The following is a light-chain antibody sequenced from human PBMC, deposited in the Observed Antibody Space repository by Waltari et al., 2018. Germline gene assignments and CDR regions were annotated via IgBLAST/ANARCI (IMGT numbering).Light chain of an antibody. V-gene: IGKV3-20*01. Sequence: EIVLTKHPGSLSSSPGERVILSCRAIQSGSRDLVWYQQKPRQAPRLLIFGASNRATGIPDRFSGSGSETDFSLTISRLEPEDFAVYYCQHYVRLPATFGRGTKVEIK. CDR2: GAS. J-gene: IGKJ1*01. CDR3: QHYVRLPAT. CDR1: QSGSRD.